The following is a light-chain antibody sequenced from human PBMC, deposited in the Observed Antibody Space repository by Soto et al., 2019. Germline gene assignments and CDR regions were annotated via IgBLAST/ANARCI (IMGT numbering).Light chain of an antibody. J-gene: IGKJ3*01. CDR1: QAIGND. CDR3: QQYNTYEFA. Sequence: AIQMTQSPSSLSASVGDRVTFTCRASQAIGNDLAWYQQKARKAPNLLIYDASTLESGVPSRFRGSGSGTEFTLTISSLQPDDFATYYCQQYNTYEFAFGPGTKVDI. V-gene: IGKV1-13*02. CDR2: DAS.